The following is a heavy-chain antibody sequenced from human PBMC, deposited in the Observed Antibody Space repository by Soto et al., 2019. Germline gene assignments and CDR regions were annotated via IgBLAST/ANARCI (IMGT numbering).Heavy chain of an antibody. CDR1: GDTFSFYT. V-gene: IGHV1-69*04. J-gene: IGHJ4*02. D-gene: IGHD6-19*01. Sequence: ASVKVSCKASGDTFSFYTINWVRQAPGLGLEWMGRVNPIVSMSNYAQKFQGRVTITADKSTNTAYMQLSSLRSEDTAIYYCARDLYTDRVAVAVCWGQGTLVTVSS. CDR3: ARDLYTDRVAVAVC. CDR2: VNPIVSMS.